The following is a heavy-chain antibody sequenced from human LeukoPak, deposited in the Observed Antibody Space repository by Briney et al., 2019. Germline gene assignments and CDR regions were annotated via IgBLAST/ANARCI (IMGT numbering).Heavy chain of an antibody. V-gene: IGHV4-59*01. CDR2: IYYSGTT. J-gene: IGHJ4*02. D-gene: IGHD1-26*01. CDR3: ARAAGSGSYRWYFDY. Sequence: SETLSLTCTVSGGSISSFYWSWTRQPPGKGLEWFGYIYYSGTTNYNPSLKSRVTISVDTSKNQFSLKLSSVTAADTAVYYCARAAGSGSYRWYFDYWGQGTLVTVSS. CDR1: GGSISSFY.